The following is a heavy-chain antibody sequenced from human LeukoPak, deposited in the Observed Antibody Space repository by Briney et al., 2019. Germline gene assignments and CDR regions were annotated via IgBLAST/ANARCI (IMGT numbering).Heavy chain of an antibody. D-gene: IGHD3-22*01. J-gene: IGHJ5*02. V-gene: IGHV3-23*01. CDR2: ISGGGERT. Sequence: PGGSLRLSCAASGIVFSNTAMNWARQSPGRGLEWISAISGGGERTFYADSVKGRFTISRDNSKNMVYLQMNNLRVDDTAIYYCGKDGGQYSSGPEFDPRGQGALVTVSS. CDR3: GKDGGQYSSGPEFDP. CDR1: GIVFSNTA.